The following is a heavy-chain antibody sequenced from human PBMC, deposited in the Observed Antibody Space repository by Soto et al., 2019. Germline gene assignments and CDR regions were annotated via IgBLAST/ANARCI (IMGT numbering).Heavy chain of an antibody. CDR1: GGSISSYY. Sequence: PSDTLSLTCTVSGGSISSYYWSWIRQPPGKGLEWIGSIYYSGSTYYNPSLKSRVTISVDTSKNQFSLKLSSVTAADTAVYYCARHDWAKPFDYWGQGTLVTVSS. J-gene: IGHJ4*02. CDR3: ARHDWAKPFDY. V-gene: IGHV4-39*01. CDR2: IYYSGST. D-gene: IGHD3-9*01.